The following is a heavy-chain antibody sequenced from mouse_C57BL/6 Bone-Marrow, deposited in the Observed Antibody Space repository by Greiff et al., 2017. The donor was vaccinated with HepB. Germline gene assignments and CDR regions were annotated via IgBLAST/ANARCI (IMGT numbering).Heavy chain of an antibody. Sequence: VQLQQSGPELVKPGASVKMSCKASGYTFTDYNMHWVKQSHGKSLEWIGYINPNNGGTSYNQKFKGKATLTVNKSSSTAYMEIRSLTSEDSAVYYCARGSTMVTTRTRLYAMDYWGQGTSVTVSS. J-gene: IGHJ4*01. CDR2: INPNNGGT. CDR1: GYTFTDYN. CDR3: ARGSTMVTTRTRLYAMDY. D-gene: IGHD2-2*01. V-gene: IGHV1-22*01.